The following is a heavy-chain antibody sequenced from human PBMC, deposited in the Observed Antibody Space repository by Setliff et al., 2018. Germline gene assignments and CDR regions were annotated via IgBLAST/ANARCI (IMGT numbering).Heavy chain of an antibody. J-gene: IGHJ3*02. CDR1: GYSFTSYW. CDR2: IYPGDSGT. D-gene: IGHD4-4*01. Sequence: TGESLKISCKGAGYSFTSYWIGWVRQMPGKGLEWMGIIYPGDSGTRYSPSFQGQVTISADKSISTAYLQWSSLKASDTAMYYCARHYSNYVAQDDAFDIWGQGTMVTVSS. CDR3: ARHYSNYVAQDDAFDI. V-gene: IGHV5-51*01.